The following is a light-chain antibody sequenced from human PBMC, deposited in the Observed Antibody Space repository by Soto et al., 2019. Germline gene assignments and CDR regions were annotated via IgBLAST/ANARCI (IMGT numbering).Light chain of an antibody. V-gene: IGKV3-20*01. CDR3: QHYNNSPEYT. CDR2: GAS. J-gene: IGKJ2*01. Sequence: EIVLTQSPGTLSLSPRERATLSCKASQSVTSRYLAWYQQKPGQAPRLLIYGASSRATGIPDRFSGSGSGTDFTLTISRLEPEDFAVYFCQHYNNSPEYTFGQGTELEIK. CDR1: QSVTSRY.